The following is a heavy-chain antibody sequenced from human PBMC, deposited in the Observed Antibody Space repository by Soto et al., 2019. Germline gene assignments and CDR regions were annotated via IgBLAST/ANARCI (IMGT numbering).Heavy chain of an antibody. Sequence: SVKVSCKASGGTFSSYAISWVRQAPGQGLEWIGGIIPIFGTANYAQKFQGRVTITADESTSTAYMELSSLRSEDTAVYYCASGEARYYYGMDVWGQGTTVTVSS. V-gene: IGHV1-69*13. D-gene: IGHD2-21*01. J-gene: IGHJ6*02. CDR2: IIPIFGTA. CDR3: ASGEARYYYGMDV. CDR1: GGTFSSYA.